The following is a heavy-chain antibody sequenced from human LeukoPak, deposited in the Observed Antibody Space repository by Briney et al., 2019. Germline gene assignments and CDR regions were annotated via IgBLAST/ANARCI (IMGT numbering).Heavy chain of an antibody. CDR1: GFTFSSYA. J-gene: IGHJ4*02. D-gene: IGHD3-10*02. Sequence: GGSLRLSCAASGFTFSSYAMSWVRQAPGEGLEWVSRISVNGVTTYYADSVKGRFTISRDNSRNTPFLQMNSLRAEDTAVYYCAKEVFGEYYDGFDYWGQGTLVTVSS. V-gene: IGHV3-23*01. CDR3: AKEVFGEYYDGFDY. CDR2: ISVNGVTT.